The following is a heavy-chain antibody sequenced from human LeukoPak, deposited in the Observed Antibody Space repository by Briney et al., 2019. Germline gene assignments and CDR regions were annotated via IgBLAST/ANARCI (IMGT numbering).Heavy chain of an antibody. V-gene: IGHV1-2*02. Sequence: ASVKVSCKASGYTFTGYYMHWVRQAPGQGLEWMGWISPNSGGTNYAQKFQGRVTMTRDTSISTAYMELSRLRSDDTAVYYCARTPGRGTNFDYWGQGTLVTVSS. J-gene: IGHJ4*02. CDR1: GYTFTGYY. CDR2: ISPNSGGT. D-gene: IGHD3-16*01. CDR3: ARTPGRGTNFDY.